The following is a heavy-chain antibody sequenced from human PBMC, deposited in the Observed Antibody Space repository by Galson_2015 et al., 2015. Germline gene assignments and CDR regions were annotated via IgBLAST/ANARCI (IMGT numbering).Heavy chain of an antibody. CDR3: ARDLRKKGIAVAATGY. D-gene: IGHD6-19*01. J-gene: IGHJ4*02. CDR2: ISYDGSNK. CDR1: GFTFSSYA. V-gene: IGHV3-30*01. Sequence: SLRLSCEASGFTFSSYAMHWVRQAPGKGLEWVAVISYDGSNKYYADSVKGRFTISRDNSKNTLYLQMNSLRAEDTAVYYCARDLRKKGIAVAATGYWGQGTLVTVSS.